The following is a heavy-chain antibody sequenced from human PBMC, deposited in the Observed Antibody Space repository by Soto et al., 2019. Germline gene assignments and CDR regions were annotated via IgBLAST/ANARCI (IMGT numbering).Heavy chain of an antibody. CDR3: ARDPTNDYGDDTFDY. CDR2: IIPSYDRT. CDR1: GYTFTSYY. J-gene: IGHJ4*02. V-gene: IGHV1-46*01. D-gene: IGHD4-17*01. Sequence: ASVKVSCKASGYTFTSYYMQWVRQAPGQGLEYMGRIIPSYDRTKYAQKFQGRLTLTADMYTSTVYMELSSLRSEDTAVYYCARDPTNDYGDDTFDYWGQGTKVTVSS.